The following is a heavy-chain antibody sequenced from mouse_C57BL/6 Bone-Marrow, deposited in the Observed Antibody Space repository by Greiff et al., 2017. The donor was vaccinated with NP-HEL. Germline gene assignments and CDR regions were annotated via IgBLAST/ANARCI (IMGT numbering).Heavy chain of an antibody. CDR3: TTRRDGYYFAY. D-gene: IGHD2-3*01. CDR2: IDPENGDT. Sequence: EVQVVESGAELVRPGASVKLSCTASGFNIKDDYMHWVKQRPEQGLEWIGWIDPENGDTEYASKFQGKATITADTSSNTAYLQLSSLTSEDTAVYYCTTRRDGYYFAYWGQGTLVTVSA. J-gene: IGHJ3*01. CDR1: GFNIKDDY. V-gene: IGHV14-4*01.